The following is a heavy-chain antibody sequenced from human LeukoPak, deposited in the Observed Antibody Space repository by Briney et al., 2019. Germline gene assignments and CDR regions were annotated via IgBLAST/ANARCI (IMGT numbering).Heavy chain of an antibody. CDR3: ARDGYGSGSYYNPPCVT. Sequence: PGRSLRLSCAASGFTFSSYSMNWVRQAPGKGLEWVLSISSSSSYIYYADSVKGRFTISRDNAKNSLYLQMNSLRAEDTAVYYCARDGYGSGSYYNPPCVTWGQGTLVTVSS. V-gene: IGHV3-21*01. CDR1: GFTFSSYS. J-gene: IGHJ5*02. CDR2: ISSSSSYI. D-gene: IGHD3-10*01.